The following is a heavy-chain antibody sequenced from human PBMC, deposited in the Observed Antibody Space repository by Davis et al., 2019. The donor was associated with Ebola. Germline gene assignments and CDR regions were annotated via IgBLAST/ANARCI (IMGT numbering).Heavy chain of an antibody. CDR2: INPNSGGT. V-gene: IGHV1-2*06. CDR1: GYTFTGYY. Sequence: ASVKVSCKASGYTFTGYYMHWVRQAPGQGLEWMGRINPNSGGTNYAQKFQGRVTMTRDTSISTAYMELSRLSSDDTAVYYCARVGCSGGSCYSYYGMDVWGKGTTVTVSS. CDR3: ARVGCSGGSCYSYYGMDV. D-gene: IGHD2-15*01. J-gene: IGHJ6*04.